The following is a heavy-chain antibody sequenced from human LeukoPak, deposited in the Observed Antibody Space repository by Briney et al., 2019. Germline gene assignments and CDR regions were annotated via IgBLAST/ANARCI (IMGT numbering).Heavy chain of an antibody. CDR3: AREDGYCSGGNCYSYFDS. CDR2: IKKTGTET. V-gene: IGHV3-7*01. CDR1: GFSFSHFW. Sequence: GGSLRLSCVASGFSFSHFWMSWVRQAPGMGLEWVAYIKKTGTETYYVDSVKGRFTITRDNTRNSLFLQMHSLRAEDTAVYFCAREDGYCSGGNCYSYFDSWGQGTLVTVSS. D-gene: IGHD2-15*01. J-gene: IGHJ4*02.